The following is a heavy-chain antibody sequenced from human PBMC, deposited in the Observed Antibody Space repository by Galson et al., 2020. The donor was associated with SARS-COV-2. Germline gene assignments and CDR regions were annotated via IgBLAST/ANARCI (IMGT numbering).Heavy chain of an antibody. CDR2: INHRGST. D-gene: IGHD3-22*01. CDR1: GGSFSGYY. V-gene: IGHV4-34*01. Sequence: SETLSLTCAVYGGSFSGYYWSWIRQPPGKGLEWIGEINHRGSTNYNPSLKSRVTISVDTSKNQFSLKLSSVTAADTAVYYCARSVTMIVVPDDAFDIWGQGTMVTVSS. J-gene: IGHJ3*02. CDR3: ARSVTMIVVPDDAFDI.